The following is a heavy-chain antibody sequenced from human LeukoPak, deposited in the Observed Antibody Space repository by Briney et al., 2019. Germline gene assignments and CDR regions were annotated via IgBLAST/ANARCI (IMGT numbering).Heavy chain of an antibody. CDR1: GFTFSSYE. D-gene: IGHD2-15*01. J-gene: IGHJ4*02. CDR3: AREGYCSGGSCYFFDY. V-gene: IGHV3-48*03. CDR2: ISSSGSTI. Sequence: GGSLRLSCAASGFTFSSYEMNWVRQAPGKGLEWVSYISSSGSTIYYADSVKGRFTISRDNAKNSLYLQMNSLRAEDTAVYYCAREGYCSGGSCYFFDYWGQGTLVTVSP.